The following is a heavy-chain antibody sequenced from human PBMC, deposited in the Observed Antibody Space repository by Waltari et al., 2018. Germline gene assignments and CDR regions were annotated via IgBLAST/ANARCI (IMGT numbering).Heavy chain of an antibody. CDR3: ARVVNWNDGNWFDP. J-gene: IGHJ5*02. CDR1: KVMFSNYA. Sequence: QVQLVQSGAEVKRPGVSVRVSCRTSKVMFSNYAFSWVRQAPGQGLEWMGRIIPVCDTANYAQKFRGRVMITADKSSNTIYMELSSLRSEDTAVYYCARVVNWNDGNWFDPWGQGTLVTVSS. CDR2: IIPVCDTA. D-gene: IGHD1-1*01. V-gene: IGHV1-69*08.